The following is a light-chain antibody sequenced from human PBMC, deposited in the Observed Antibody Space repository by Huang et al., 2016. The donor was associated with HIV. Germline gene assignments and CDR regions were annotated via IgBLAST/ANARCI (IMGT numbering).Light chain of an antibody. CDR1: QTFTRRS. Sequence: EIVLTQSPGTLSLSPGERATLSCRANQTFTRRSLAWYQQRPGQAPRLLISGASSRATGIPERFRGSGSGKGFALTISGLGPEDFVIYYCHQYGRSPPTFGRGTKLEIK. CDR2: GAS. J-gene: IGKJ2*01. V-gene: IGKV3-20*01. CDR3: HQYGRSPPT.